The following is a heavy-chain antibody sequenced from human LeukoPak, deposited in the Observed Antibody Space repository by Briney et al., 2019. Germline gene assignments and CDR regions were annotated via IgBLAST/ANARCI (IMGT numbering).Heavy chain of an antibody. J-gene: IGHJ3*02. Sequence: PSETLSLTCTVSGGSISSYYWSWIRQPPEKGPEWIGYIYHSVSTNYNPSLTSRVTISVDTSKNQLSPKLSHATAADTAVYYCARAAYCGGDCYSGAFDIWGQGTMVTVSS. CDR3: ARAAYCGGDCYSGAFDI. CDR2: IYHSVST. V-gene: IGHV4-59*01. D-gene: IGHD2-21*01. CDR1: GGSISSYY.